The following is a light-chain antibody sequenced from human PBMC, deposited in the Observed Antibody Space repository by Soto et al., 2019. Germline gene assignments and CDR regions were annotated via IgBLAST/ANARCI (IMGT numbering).Light chain of an antibody. V-gene: IGLV2-14*01. J-gene: IGLJ1*01. CDR1: IHYDF. CDR2: EDS. CDR3: GSYTSSSHYV. Sequence: SLLTQPSSGSDSPGQSITISCTGYIHYDFVSWYQQHPGTAPKLVIYEDSNRPSGTSDRFSGSKSGHTASLTISGLQTEDEAVYYCGSYTSSSHYVFRTGTKVTVL.